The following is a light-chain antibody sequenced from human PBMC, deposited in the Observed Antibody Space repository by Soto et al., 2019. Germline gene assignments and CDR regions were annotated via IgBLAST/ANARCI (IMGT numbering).Light chain of an antibody. V-gene: IGKV3-11*01. Sequence: PGERATLSCRASQSVSSYLALYQQKPGQAPRLLIYDASNRATGIPARFSGSGSGTDFTLTISSLEPEDFAVYYCQQRSNWPPLITFGQGTRLEIK. J-gene: IGKJ5*01. CDR3: QQRSNWPPLIT. CDR1: QSVSSY. CDR2: DAS.